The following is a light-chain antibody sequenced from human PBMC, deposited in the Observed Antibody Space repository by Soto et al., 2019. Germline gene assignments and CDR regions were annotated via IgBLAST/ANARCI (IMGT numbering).Light chain of an antibody. V-gene: IGLV2-14*01. CDR2: EVS. J-gene: IGLJ2*01. CDR3: SSYTSTITVL. Sequence: QSALTQPASVSGSPGQSITISCTGTSSDVGASKYVSWYQHHPGKAPKLMIYEVSNRPSGVSIRFSGSKSGNTASLTISGLQAEDEADYYCSSYTSTITVLFGGGTKLTVL. CDR1: SSDVGASKY.